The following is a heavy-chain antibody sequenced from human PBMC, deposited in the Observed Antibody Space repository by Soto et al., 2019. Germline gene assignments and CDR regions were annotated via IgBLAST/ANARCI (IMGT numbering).Heavy chain of an antibody. CDR1: GFSFSDYS. Sequence: LVESGGALVYPGGSLRLSCIASGFSFSDYSMNWVRQAPGKGLQWVSYISSSSDKTYYADSVKGRFTVSRDNAKNALFLEMHSLRDDDTATYYCARLPKGSMVTAWGQGTRVTISA. D-gene: IGHD2-21*02. V-gene: IGHV3-48*02. CDR3: ARLPKGSMVTA. J-gene: IGHJ1*01. CDR2: ISSSSDKT.